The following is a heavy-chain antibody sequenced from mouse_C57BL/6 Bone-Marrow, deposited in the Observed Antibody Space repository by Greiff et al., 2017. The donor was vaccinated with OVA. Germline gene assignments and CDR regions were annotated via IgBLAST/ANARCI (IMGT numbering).Heavy chain of an antibody. CDR1: GYTFTDYE. V-gene: IGHV1-15*01. D-gene: IGHD2-5*01. CDR2: IDPETGGT. J-gene: IGHJ4*01. Sequence: QVQLKESGAELVRPGASVTLSCKASGYTFTDYEMHWVKQTPVPGLELIGAIDPETGGTAYNQKFKGKAILTADKSSSTAYMELRSLTSEDSAVYYCTRGYSNYYAMDYWGQGTSVTVSS. CDR3: TRGYSNYYAMDY.